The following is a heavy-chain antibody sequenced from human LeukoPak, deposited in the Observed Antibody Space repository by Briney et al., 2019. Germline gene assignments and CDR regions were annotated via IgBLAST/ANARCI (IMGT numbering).Heavy chain of an antibody. D-gene: IGHD2-15*01. CDR3: VKDVFLGFCSGGSCSAHFDY. CDR2: ISWNSGSI. CDR1: GFTFDNYA. V-gene: IGHV3-9*03. J-gene: IGHJ4*02. Sequence: GGSLRLSCAASGFTFDNYAMHWLRQAPGKGRERVSGISWNSGSIVYVDSVKGRFTISRDNAKNSLYLQMDSLRPEDMALYYCVKDVFLGFCSGGSCSAHFDYWGQGTLVTVSS.